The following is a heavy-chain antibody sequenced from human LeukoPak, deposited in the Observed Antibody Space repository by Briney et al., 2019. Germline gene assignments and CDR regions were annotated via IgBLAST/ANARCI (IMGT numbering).Heavy chain of an antibody. J-gene: IGHJ4*02. D-gene: IGHD2-15*01. CDR1: GFTFRSYD. Sequence: GGSLRLSCAASGFTFRSYDMHWGRQATGKGLEWVSAIGIGGDTYYPGSVKGRFTISRENAKNSLYLQMNSLRAGDTAVYYCVRLATPHGHFDYWGQGILVTVCS. CDR2: IGIGGDT. CDR3: VRLATPHGHFDY. V-gene: IGHV3-13*01.